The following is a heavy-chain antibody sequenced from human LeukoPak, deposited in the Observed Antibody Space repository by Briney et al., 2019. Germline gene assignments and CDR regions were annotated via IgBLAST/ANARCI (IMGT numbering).Heavy chain of an antibody. V-gene: IGHV3-66*01. D-gene: IGHD6-13*01. CDR1: GFTVSSNY. CDR3: AGTSSSWSNYYHYGMDV. J-gene: IGHJ6*02. Sequence: GGSLRLSCAAPGFTVSSNYMSWVRQAPGKGLEWVSVIYSGGSTYYADAVKGRFTISRENSKNTLYLQMNRPRAEDTGVYYCAGTSSSWSNYYHYGMDVWGQGTTVNVSS. CDR2: IYSGGST.